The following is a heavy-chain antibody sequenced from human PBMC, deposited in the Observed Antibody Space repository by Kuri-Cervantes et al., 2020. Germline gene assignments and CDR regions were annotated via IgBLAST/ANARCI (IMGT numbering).Heavy chain of an antibody. V-gene: IGHV1-58*01. J-gene: IGHJ4*02. CDR3: ARDSIVSGGAVPFDY. D-gene: IGHD3-16*01. Sequence: SVKVSCKASGFTFTSSAVQWVRQARGQRLEWIGWIVVGSGNTNYAQKFQERVTITRDMSTSTAYMELRSLRSDDTAVYYCARDSIVSGGAVPFDYWGQGTLVTVSS. CDR2: IVVGSGNT. CDR1: GFTFTSSA.